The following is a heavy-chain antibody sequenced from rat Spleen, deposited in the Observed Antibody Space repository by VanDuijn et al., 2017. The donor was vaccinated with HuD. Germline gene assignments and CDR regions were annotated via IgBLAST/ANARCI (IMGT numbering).Heavy chain of an antibody. D-gene: IGHD1-2*01. CDR2: ISPSGGST. V-gene: IGHV5-29*01. CDR3: TTRPYYSSLNWFPY. J-gene: IGHJ3*01. CDR1: GFTFSDYG. Sequence: EVQLVESGGGLVQPGRSLKLSCAASGFTFSDYGVAWVRQVPTTGLEWVASISPSGGSTYYRDSVKGRFTISRDNAKSTLYLQMDSLRSEDTATYYCTTRPYYSSLNWFPYWGQGTLVTVSS.